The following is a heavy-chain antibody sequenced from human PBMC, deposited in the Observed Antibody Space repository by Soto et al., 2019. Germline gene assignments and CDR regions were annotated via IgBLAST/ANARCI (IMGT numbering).Heavy chain of an antibody. Sequence: ASVKVSCKASGYTFTSYAMHWVRQAPGQRLEWMGWINAGNGNTKYSQKFQGRVTITRDTSASTAYMELSSLRSEDTAVYYCASATAWLVRLDYWGQGTLVTVSS. CDR3: ASATAWLVRLDY. J-gene: IGHJ4*02. CDR2: INAGNGNT. V-gene: IGHV1-3*01. D-gene: IGHD6-19*01. CDR1: GYTFTSYA.